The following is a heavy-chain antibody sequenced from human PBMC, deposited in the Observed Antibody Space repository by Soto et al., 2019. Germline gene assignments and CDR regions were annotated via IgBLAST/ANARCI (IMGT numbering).Heavy chain of an antibody. CDR2: ISSGSTYI. D-gene: IGHD4-17*01. Sequence: DVHLVESGGGLVKPGGSLRLSCAASKFIFSTYTMNWVRQAPGKGLEWVASISSGSTYIHYADSVKGRFTISRDNARNSLYLEMNSLRGDDAAVYYCASQNGDYVPFDYWGQGALVTVSS. CDR3: ASQNGDYVPFDY. CDR1: KFIFSTYT. V-gene: IGHV3-21*01. J-gene: IGHJ4*02.